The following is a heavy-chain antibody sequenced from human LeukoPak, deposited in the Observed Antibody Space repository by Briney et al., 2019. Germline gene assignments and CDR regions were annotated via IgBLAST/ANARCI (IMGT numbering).Heavy chain of an antibody. D-gene: IGHD4-17*01. J-gene: IGHJ2*01. CDR3: ARQSQGRYGARTNFDL. CDR1: GGSISSGDYY. CDR2: IYYSGST. V-gene: IGHV4-30-4*08. Sequence: SETLSLTCTVSGGSISSGDYYWSWIRQPPGKGLEWIGYIYYSGSTYYNPSLKSRVTISVDTSKNQFSLKLSSVTAADTAVYYCARQSQGRYGARTNFDLWGRGTLVTVSS.